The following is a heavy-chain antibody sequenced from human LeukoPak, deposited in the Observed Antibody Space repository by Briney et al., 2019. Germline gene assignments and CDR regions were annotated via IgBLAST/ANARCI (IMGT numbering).Heavy chain of an antibody. Sequence: GGSLRLSCAASGFTVSSNYMSWVRQAPGKGLGWVSVIYSGGSTYYADSVKGRFTISRDNSKNTLYLQMNSLRAEDTAVYYCARDYDILTGLGYWGQGTLVTVSS. CDR3: ARDYDILTGLGY. J-gene: IGHJ4*02. CDR1: GFTVSSNY. CDR2: IYSGGST. V-gene: IGHV3-53*01. D-gene: IGHD3-9*01.